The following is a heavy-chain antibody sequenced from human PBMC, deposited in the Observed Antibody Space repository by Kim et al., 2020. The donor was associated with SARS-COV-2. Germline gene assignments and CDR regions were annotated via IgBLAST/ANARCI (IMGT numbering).Heavy chain of an antibody. CDR1: GGSISSGGYY. D-gene: IGHD3-9*01. CDR3: ARAPTGYFGGLFHVVDWFDP. Sequence: SETLSLTCTVSGGSISSGGYYWSWIRQHPGKGLEWIGYIYYSGSTYYNPSLKSRVTISVDTSKNQFSLKLSSVTAADTAVYYCARAPTGYFGGLFHVVDWFDPWGQGTLVTVSS. V-gene: IGHV4-31*03. CDR2: IYYSGST. J-gene: IGHJ5*02.